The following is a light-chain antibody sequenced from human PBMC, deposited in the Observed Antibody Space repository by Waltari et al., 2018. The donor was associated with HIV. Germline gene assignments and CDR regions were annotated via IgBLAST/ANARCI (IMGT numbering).Light chain of an antibody. CDR2: GAS. V-gene: IGKV1-39*01. Sequence: DIQMTQSPSSLSASVGDGVTITCRATQSISSYLNWYQQRPGAAPKLLIYGASSLQGGVPSRISGSGSGTDFTLTITNLQPEDFAIYFWQQSYSTPYSFGQGTKVEIK. CDR1: QSISSY. J-gene: IGKJ2*01. CDR3: QQSYSTPYS.